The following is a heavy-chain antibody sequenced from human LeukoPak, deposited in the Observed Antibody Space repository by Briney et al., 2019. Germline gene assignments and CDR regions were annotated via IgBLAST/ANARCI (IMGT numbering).Heavy chain of an antibody. J-gene: IGHJ4*02. D-gene: IGHD6-13*01. CDR1: GFTFSSYW. Sequence: GGSLRLSCAASGFTFSSYWMSWVRQAPGKGLEWVANIKQDGSEKYYVDSVKGRFTISRDNAKNSLYLQMNSLRAEDTAVYYCASIAAAGWYYFDYWGQGTLVTVSS. V-gene: IGHV3-7*01. CDR2: IKQDGSEK. CDR3: ASIAAAGWYYFDY.